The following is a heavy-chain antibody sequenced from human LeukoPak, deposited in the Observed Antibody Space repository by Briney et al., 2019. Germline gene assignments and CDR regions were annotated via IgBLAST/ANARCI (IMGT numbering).Heavy chain of an antibody. CDR2: INHSGST. Sequence: SETLSLTCAVYGGSFSGYYWSWIRQPPGKGLEWIGEINHSGSTNYNPSLKSRVTISVDTSKNQFSLKLSSVTAADTAMYYCARVELIVALPTSFDPWGQGTLVTVSS. CDR3: ARVELIVALPTSFDP. V-gene: IGHV4-34*01. D-gene: IGHD5-12*01. CDR1: GGSFSGYY. J-gene: IGHJ5*02.